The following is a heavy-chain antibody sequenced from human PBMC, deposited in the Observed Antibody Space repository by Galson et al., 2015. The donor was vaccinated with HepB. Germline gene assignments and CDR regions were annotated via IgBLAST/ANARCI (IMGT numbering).Heavy chain of an antibody. CDR1: GLTFTSHW. Sequence: SLRLSCAASGLTFTSHWMSWVRQAPGKGLEWVANINQDGSERDYVDSVKGRFTISRDSAKNSLYLQMNSLRVEDTAVYYCAPHEALDIWGQGTMVTVSS. CDR2: INQDGSER. J-gene: IGHJ3*02. V-gene: IGHV3-7*03. CDR3: APHEALDI.